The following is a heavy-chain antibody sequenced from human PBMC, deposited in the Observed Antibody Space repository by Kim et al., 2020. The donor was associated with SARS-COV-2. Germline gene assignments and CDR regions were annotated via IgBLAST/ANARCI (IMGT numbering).Heavy chain of an antibody. V-gene: IGHV3-7*01. CDR1: GFTFSSYW. CDR2: IKQDGSEK. J-gene: IGHJ4*02. D-gene: IGHD3-9*01. CDR3: ARDRGVGRYFDWLTR. Sequence: GGSLRLSCAASGFTFSSYWMSWVRQAPGKGLEWVANIKQDGSEKYYVDSVKGRFTISRDNAKNSLYLQMNSLRAEDTAVYYCARDRGVGRYFDWLTRWGQGTLVTVSS.